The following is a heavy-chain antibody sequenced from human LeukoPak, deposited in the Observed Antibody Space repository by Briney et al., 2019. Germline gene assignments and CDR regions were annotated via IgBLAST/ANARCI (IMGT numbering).Heavy chain of an antibody. Sequence: SETLSLTCNVSGGSTSGFWTWIRQPPGKGLECIGYISGSGSTNYNASLRSRVTMSVDASKNQISLRLNSVTAADTAVYYCARYVYDSSGYYYYYYYMDVWGKGTTVTVSS. CDR3: ARYVYDSSGYYYYYYYMDV. J-gene: IGHJ6*03. CDR2: ISGSGST. V-gene: IGHV4-59*13. CDR1: GGSTSGF. D-gene: IGHD3-22*01.